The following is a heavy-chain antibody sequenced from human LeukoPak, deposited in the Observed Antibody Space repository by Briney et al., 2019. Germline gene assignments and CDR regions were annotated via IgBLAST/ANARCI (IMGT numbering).Heavy chain of an antibody. D-gene: IGHD4-17*01. CDR3: NGDDYGLDY. V-gene: IGHV3-30*02. CDR1: GFTFSSYG. J-gene: IGHJ4*02. Sequence: GGSLRLSCAASGFTFSSYGMHWVRQAPGKGLEWVSFIRYDGSNEYYADSARGRFTISRDNSKNTLYLQMNSLRAEDTAVYYCNGDDYGLDYWGQGTLVTVSS. CDR2: IRYDGSNE.